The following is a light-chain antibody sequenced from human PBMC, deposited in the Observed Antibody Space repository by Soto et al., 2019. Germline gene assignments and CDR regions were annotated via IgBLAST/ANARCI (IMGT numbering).Light chain of an antibody. CDR3: QQANTFPIT. Sequence: DIQMTQSPSSVSASVGDRVTITCRASQGISSWLVWYQQKPGKVPKLLIYGASSLQSGVPSRFSGSGSGTDFTLTISSLQPEDFATYYCQQANTFPITFGQGTRLEIK. J-gene: IGKJ5*01. CDR1: QGISSW. V-gene: IGKV1-12*01. CDR2: GAS.